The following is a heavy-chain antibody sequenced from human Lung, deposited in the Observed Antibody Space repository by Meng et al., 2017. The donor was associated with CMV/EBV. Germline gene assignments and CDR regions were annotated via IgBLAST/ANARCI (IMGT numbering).Heavy chain of an antibody. CDR3: AKDSSRSTWYGPDQHDGMEV. CDR1: GFTFSSYG. CDR2: IWYDGSNK. D-gene: IGHD6-13*01. V-gene: IGHV3-33*06. Sequence: GGSLRLXCGASGFTFSSYGMHWVRQAPGKGLEWVALIWYDGSNKNYADSVKGRFSISRDYSKSTLYLQMNSLRVEDTGVYYCAKDSSRSTWYGPDQHDGMEVWXQGTXVTVSS. J-gene: IGHJ6*02.